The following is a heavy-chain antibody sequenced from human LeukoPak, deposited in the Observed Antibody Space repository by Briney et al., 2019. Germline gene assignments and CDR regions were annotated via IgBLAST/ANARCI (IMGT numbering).Heavy chain of an antibody. V-gene: IGHV3-66*02. Sequence: GGSLRLSCAASGFTVSSNYMSWVRQARGKGLEWVSVIYSGGSTYYADSVKGRFTISRDNSKNTLYLQMNSLRAEDTAVYYCARIPSSIAARAGYYYYYMDVWGKGTTVTVSS. D-gene: IGHD6-6*01. CDR3: ARIPSSIAARAGYYYYYMDV. CDR1: GFTVSSNY. CDR2: IYSGGST. J-gene: IGHJ6*03.